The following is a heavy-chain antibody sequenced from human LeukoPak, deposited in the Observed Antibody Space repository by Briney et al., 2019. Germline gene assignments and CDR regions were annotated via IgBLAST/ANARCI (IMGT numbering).Heavy chain of an antibody. V-gene: IGHV3-23*01. J-gene: IGHJ3*01. D-gene: IGHD3-16*01. CDR1: GFTFSSYA. Sequence: GGSLRLSCAASGFTFSSYAMSWVRQAPGKGREWVSAIRGSGGSTYYADSVKGRFTISRDNSKNTLYLQMNSLRAEDTAVYYCANLGGTGEFFHAFDVWGQGTMVTVSS. CDR3: ANLGGTGEFFHAFDV. CDR2: IRGSGGST.